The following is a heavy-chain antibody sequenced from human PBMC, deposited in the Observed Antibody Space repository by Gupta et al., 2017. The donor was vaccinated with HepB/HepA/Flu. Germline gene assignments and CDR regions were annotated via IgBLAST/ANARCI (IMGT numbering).Heavy chain of an antibody. CDR2: IWYDGSNK. Sequence: QVQLVESGGGVVQPGRSLRLSCAASGFTFRSYGMHWVRQAPGKGLEWVAVIWYDGSNKYYADSVKGRFTISRDNSKNTLYLQMNSLRAEDTAVYYCARTEYSSSSGLIDYWGQGTLVTVSS. V-gene: IGHV3-33*01. CDR1: GFTFRSYG. CDR3: ARTEYSSSSGLIDY. D-gene: IGHD6-6*01. J-gene: IGHJ4*02.